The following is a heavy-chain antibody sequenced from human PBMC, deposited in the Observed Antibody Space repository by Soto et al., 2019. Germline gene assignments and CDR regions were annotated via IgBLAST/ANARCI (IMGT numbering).Heavy chain of an antibody. Sequence: QVQLQESGPGLVKPSETLSLTCTVSGGSISSYYWSWIRQPPGKGLEWIGYLYYSGSTNYNPSLKRRVALSVDTSKRQFSLKLSSVTAADTAVYSCASHHDSWGQGTLVTVSS. CDR3: ASHHDS. V-gene: IGHV4-59*08. CDR1: GGSISSYY. CDR2: LYYSGST. J-gene: IGHJ4*02.